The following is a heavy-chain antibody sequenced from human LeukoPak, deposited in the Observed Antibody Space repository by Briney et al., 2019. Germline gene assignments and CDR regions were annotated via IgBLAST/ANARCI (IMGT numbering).Heavy chain of an antibody. V-gene: IGHV1-46*01. CDR1: GYTFTSYY. D-gene: IGHD2-21*01. J-gene: IGHJ4*02. Sequence: ASVKASCKASGYTFTSYYMHWVRQAPGQGLQWMGRINPSCGSTRYAQIFKGRVTMTRDTSTSTVNMELSSLTAEDTAVYYCARDCDSYEMGYWGQGTLVSVFS. CDR2: INPSCGST. CDR3: ARDCDSYEMGY.